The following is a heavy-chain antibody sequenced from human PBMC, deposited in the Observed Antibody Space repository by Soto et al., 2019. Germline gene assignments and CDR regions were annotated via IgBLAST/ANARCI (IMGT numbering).Heavy chain of an antibody. D-gene: IGHD5-18*01. CDR2: IRGSGGNT. CDR1: GFTFSSYA. J-gene: IGHJ4*02. CDR3: AKDRGYSYGLFDY. Sequence: GGSLRLCCAASGFTFSSYAMPWVRQAPGKGLEWVSSIRGSGGNTYNANSVKGRSTISRDNSKDTVDLQMNSLRAEDTAVYYCAKDRGYSYGLFDYWGQGALVTVS. V-gene: IGHV3-23*01.